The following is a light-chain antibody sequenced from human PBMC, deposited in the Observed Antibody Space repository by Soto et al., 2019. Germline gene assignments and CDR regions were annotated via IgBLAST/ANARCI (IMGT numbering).Light chain of an antibody. V-gene: IGKV3-20*01. CDR3: QQYGGSPIT. CDR2: GAS. CDR1: QSVSSR. Sequence: IFLTQSPGTLSLSPWEIATLSCRASQSVSSRLAWYQHKPGQAPRLLISGASSRATGIPDRFSGSGSGTDFTLTISRLEPEDFALYYCQQYGGSPITFGQGTRLEIK. J-gene: IGKJ5*01.